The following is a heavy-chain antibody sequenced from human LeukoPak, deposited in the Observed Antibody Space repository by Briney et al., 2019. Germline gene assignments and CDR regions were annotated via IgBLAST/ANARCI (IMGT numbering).Heavy chain of an antibody. CDR2: ISSSSSYI. Sequence: GGSLRLSCAASGFTFSSYSMNWVRQAPGKGLEWVSSISSSSSYIYYADSVKGRFTISRDNAKNSLYLQMNSLRAEDTAVYYCARGAIWFGELLLSPFDYWGQGTLVTVSS. V-gene: IGHV3-21*01. D-gene: IGHD3-10*01. CDR1: GFTFSSYS. J-gene: IGHJ4*02. CDR3: ARGAIWFGELLLSPFDY.